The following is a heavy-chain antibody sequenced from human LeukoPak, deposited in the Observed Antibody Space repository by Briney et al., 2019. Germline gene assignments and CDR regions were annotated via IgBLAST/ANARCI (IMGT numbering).Heavy chain of an antibody. J-gene: IGHJ3*02. CDR3: ARDLYYDILTGYSSLDAFDI. D-gene: IGHD3-9*01. Sequence: GGSLRLSCAASGFTFSSYSMNWVRQAPGKGLEWVSSISSSSYIYYADSVKGRFTISRDNAKNSLYLQMNSLRAEDTAVYYCARDLYYDILTGYSSLDAFDIWGQGTMVTVSS. CDR1: GFTFSSYS. V-gene: IGHV3-21*01. CDR2: ISSSSYI.